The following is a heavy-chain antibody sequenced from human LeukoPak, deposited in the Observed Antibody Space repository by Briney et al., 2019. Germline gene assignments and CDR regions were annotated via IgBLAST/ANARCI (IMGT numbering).Heavy chain of an antibody. D-gene: IGHD3-10*01. J-gene: IGHJ4*02. CDR1: GYTVRSHY. Sequence: GGSLRLSCAASGYTVRSHYMSWVRQAPGKGLEWVSVIYSGGNTFYADSVKGRFIMSRDNSKNTVYLQMNSLRAEDTAVYYCAKGAVLLWFGDPFDYWGQGTLVTVSS. V-gene: IGHV3-66*01. CDR2: IYSGGNT. CDR3: AKGAVLLWFGDPFDY.